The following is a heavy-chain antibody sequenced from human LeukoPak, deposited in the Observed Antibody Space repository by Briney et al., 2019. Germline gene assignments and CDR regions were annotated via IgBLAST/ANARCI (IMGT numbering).Heavy chain of an antibody. D-gene: IGHD3-16*01. CDR1: GGSISSGGYF. CDR3: ARDPSVMITFGGAPI. Sequence: SETLSLTCTVSGGSISSGGYFWSCIRQHPGKGLEWIGYIYYSGSTYYNPSLKSRVSISVDTSKNQFSLKLSSVTAAHTAVYYCARDPSVMITFGGAPIWGQGTLVTVSS. V-gene: IGHV4-31*03. J-gene: IGHJ4*02. CDR2: IYYSGST.